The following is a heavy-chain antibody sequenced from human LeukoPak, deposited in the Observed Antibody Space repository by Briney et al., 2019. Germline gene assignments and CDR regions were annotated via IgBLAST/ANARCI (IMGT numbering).Heavy chain of an antibody. D-gene: IGHD3-3*01. J-gene: IGHJ5*02. Sequence: SETLSLTCTVSGGSISSSSYYWGWIRQPPGKGLEWIGYIYYSGSTNYNPSLKSRVTISVDTSKNQFSLKLSSVTAADTAVYYCARVPRGTYYDFWSGYTLPWFDPWGQGTLVTVSS. V-gene: IGHV4-61*05. CDR2: IYYSGST. CDR1: GGSISSSSYY. CDR3: ARVPRGTYYDFWSGYTLPWFDP.